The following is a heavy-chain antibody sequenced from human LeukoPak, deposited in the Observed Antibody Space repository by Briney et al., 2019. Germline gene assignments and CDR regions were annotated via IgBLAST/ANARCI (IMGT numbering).Heavy chain of an antibody. CDR3: ARRPRNSGSYDGPPGLDY. J-gene: IGHJ4*02. V-gene: IGHV4-34*01. CDR2: IDHSGST. D-gene: IGHD1-26*01. Sequence: SETLSLTCAVYGGSFSGYYWSWIRQPPGKGLEWIGEIDHSGSTTYKPSLKSRVTISIDTSKNQFSLKLSSVTAADTAVYYCARRPRNSGSYDGPPGLDYWGQGTLVTVSS. CDR1: GGSFSGYY.